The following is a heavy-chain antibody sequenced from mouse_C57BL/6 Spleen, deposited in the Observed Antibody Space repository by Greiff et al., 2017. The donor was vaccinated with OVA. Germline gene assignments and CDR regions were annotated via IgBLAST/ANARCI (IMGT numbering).Heavy chain of an antibody. D-gene: IGHD1-1*01. V-gene: IGHV1-52*01. Sequence: QVQLQQPGAELVRPGSSVKLSCKASGYTFTSYWMHWVKQRPIQGLEWIGNIDPSDSETHYNQKFKDKATLTVDKSSSTAYMQLSSLTSEDSAVYYCARRANYYGSSYYAMDDWGKGTSVTVSS. J-gene: IGHJ4*01. CDR1: GYTFTSYW. CDR3: ARRANYYGSSYYAMDD. CDR2: IDPSDSET.